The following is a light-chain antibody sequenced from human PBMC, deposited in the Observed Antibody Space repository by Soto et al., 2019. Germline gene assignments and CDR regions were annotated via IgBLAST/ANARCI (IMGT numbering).Light chain of an antibody. J-gene: IGLJ2*01. V-gene: IGLV1-40*01. Sequence: QSVLTQPPSVSGAPGQRVTIPCTGSSFNIGSFYDVHWYQQLPGTVPKLLIYGDNNRPSGVPDRFSGSKSGTAASLAITGLQAEDEADYYCQSYDNSLNHVVFGGGTKLTVL. CDR2: GDN. CDR1: SFNIGSFYD. CDR3: QSYDNSLNHVV.